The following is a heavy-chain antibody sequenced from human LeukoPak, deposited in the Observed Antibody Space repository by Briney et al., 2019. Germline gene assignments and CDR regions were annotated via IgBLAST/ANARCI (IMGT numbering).Heavy chain of an antibody. CDR2: INPNSGGT. J-gene: IGHJ4*02. Sequence: ASVKVSCKASGYTFTGYYMHWVRQAPGQGLEWMRWINPNSGGTNYAQKFQGRVTMTRDTSISTAYMELSRLRSDDTAVYYCARECEGELLSFDYWGQGTLLTVSS. V-gene: IGHV1-2*02. CDR1: GYTFTGYY. CDR3: ARECEGELLSFDY. D-gene: IGHD1-26*01.